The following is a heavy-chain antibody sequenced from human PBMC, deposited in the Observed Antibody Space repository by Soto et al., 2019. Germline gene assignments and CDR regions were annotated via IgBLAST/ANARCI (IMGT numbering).Heavy chain of an antibody. J-gene: IGHJ5*02. D-gene: IGHD3-10*01. CDR1: GVSFCSYA. CDR2: ISSNGGST. CDR3: VKESDIGLAIWFGESASFYP. V-gene: IGHV3-64D*08. Sequence: GRPLRHSSSACGVSFCSYAMHWVRQDPGKGLEYVSAISSNGGSTYYADSVRGRFTISRDNSKNTLYLQMSSLRAEDTAVYYCVKESDIGLAIWFGESASFYPWGQGTLVTVSS.